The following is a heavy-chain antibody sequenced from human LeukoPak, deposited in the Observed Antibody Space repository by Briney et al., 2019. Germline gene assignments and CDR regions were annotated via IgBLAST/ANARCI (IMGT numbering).Heavy chain of an antibody. J-gene: IGHJ4*02. D-gene: IGHD3-3*01. CDR1: GYTFTSYG. V-gene: IGHV1-18*01. CDR2: ISAYNVNT. Sequence: ASVKVSCKASGYTFTSYGISWVRQAPGQGLEWMGWISAYNVNTNYAQKLQGRVTMTTDTSTSTAYMELRSLRSDDTAVYYCARVRYDFWSGYDLFDYWGQGTLVTVSS. CDR3: ARVRYDFWSGYDLFDY.